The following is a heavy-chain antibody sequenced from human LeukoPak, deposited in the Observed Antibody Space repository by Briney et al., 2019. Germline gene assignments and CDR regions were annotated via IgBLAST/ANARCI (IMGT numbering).Heavy chain of an antibody. J-gene: IGHJ4*02. CDR2: IRSKTHGGTT. D-gene: IGHD3-10*01. Sequence: PGGSLRLSCAASGFTVSNAWMNWVRQAPGKGLEWVGRIRSKTHGGTTDYTAPVEGRFTISSDDSKNTLYLQMNSLKIEDTAVYYCTTLYGSGRFDWGQGTLVTVSS. CDR1: GFTVSNAW. V-gene: IGHV3-15*01. CDR3: TTLYGSGRFD.